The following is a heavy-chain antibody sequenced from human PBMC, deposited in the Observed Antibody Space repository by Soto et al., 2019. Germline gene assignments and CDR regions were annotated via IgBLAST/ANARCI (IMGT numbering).Heavy chain of an antibody. CDR3: ARSGSSLNLIKFHS. CDR2: ISAYTGKI. Sequence: PSVKSSCKASDYPFPNSGISWVRQAPGQGLEGMGWISAYTGKINYEQKFRGRVTMTTATSTSSAYLEVRSLRSGDPAVYYCARSGSSLNLIKFHSCGQGTLVTVSS. J-gene: IGHJ4*02. V-gene: IGHV1-18*01. CDR1: DYPFPNSG. D-gene: IGHD6-13*01.